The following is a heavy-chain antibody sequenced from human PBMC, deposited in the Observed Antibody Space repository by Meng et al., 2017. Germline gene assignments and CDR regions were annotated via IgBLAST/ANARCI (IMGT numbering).Heavy chain of an antibody. CDR2: INAGNGNT. J-gene: IGHJ5*02. CDR3: ARVLPATIFGVVIDSWFDP. CDR1: GYTFTSYA. V-gene: IGHV1-3*01. D-gene: IGHD3-3*01. Sequence: LVVFGVEVKKPGSSVKFSCKASGYTFTSYAMHWVRQAPGQRLEWMGWINAGNGNTKYSQKFQGRVTITRDTSASTAYMELSSLRSEDTAVYYCARVLPATIFGVVIDSWFDPWGQGTLVTVSS.